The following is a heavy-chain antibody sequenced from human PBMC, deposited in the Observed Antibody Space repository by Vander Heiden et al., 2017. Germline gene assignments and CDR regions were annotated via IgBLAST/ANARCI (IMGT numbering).Heavy chain of an antibody. V-gene: IGHV3-53*01. Sequence: SGFIVSSNYMSWVRQAPGKGLEWVSVIYSGGRTYYADSVKGRFTISRDNSKNTVYLQMNSLRAEDTAVYYCVKDWDHWGQGTLVTVSS. D-gene: IGHD1-26*01. CDR3: VKDWDH. CDR1: GFIVSSNY. CDR2: IYSGGRT. J-gene: IGHJ4*02.